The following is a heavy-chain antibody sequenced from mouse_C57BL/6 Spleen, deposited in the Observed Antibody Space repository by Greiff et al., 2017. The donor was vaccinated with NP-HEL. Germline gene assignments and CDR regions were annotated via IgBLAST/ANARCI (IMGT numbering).Heavy chain of an antibody. CDR3: ARDYYGNYAAMDY. Sequence: QVQLQQPGAELVKPGASVKLSCKASGYTFTSYWMQWVKQRPGQGLEWIGEIDPSDSYTNYNQKFKGKATLTVDTSSSTAYMQLSSLTSEDSAVYYCARDYYGNYAAMDYWGQGTSVTVSS. D-gene: IGHD2-1*01. J-gene: IGHJ4*01. V-gene: IGHV1-50*01. CDR2: IDPSDSYT. CDR1: GYTFTSYW.